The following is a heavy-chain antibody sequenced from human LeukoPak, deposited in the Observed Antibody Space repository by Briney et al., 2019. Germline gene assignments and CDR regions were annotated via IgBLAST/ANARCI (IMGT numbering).Heavy chain of an antibody. V-gene: IGHV4-59*01. D-gene: IGHD1-26*01. J-gene: IGHJ3*02. CDR1: GGSISTYY. CDR3: ATSGSYHFNAFDI. Sequence: SETLSLTCTVSGGSISTYYWSWIRQPPGKGLEWIGYIYYTGSTSYNPSLKSRVTMSLDASKNQFSLELNSVTPADTAVYYCATSGSYHFNAFDIWGQGTMVTVSS. CDR2: IYYTGST.